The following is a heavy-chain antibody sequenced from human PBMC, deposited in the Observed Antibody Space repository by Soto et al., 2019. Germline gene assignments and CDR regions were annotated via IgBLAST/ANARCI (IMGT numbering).Heavy chain of an antibody. CDR3: EKRSPYSSGWYSPIFDY. D-gene: IGHD6-13*01. Sequence: GGSLRLSCAASGFSFSDYAMSWVRQAPGKGLEWVSVISESGGSTHYADSVRGRFTVSRDNSKNSLSLRMNSLRDEDTDVYFCEKRSPYSSGWYSPIFDYWGQGALVTVSS. CDR2: ISESGGST. V-gene: IGHV3-23*01. J-gene: IGHJ4*02. CDR1: GFSFSDYA.